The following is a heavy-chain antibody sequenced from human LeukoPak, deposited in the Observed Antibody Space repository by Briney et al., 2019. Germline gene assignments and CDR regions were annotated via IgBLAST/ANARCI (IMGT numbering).Heavy chain of an antibody. CDR1: GYTFTGYY. J-gene: IGHJ3*02. CDR2: INPSGGST. V-gene: IGHV1-46*01. Sequence: GASVKVSCKASGYTFTGYYMHWVRQAPGQGLEWMGIINPSGGSTSYAQKFQGRVTMTRDMSTSTVYMELSSLRSEDTAVYYCAREPTVIDAFDIWGQGTMVTVSS. D-gene: IGHD4-17*01. CDR3: AREPTVIDAFDI.